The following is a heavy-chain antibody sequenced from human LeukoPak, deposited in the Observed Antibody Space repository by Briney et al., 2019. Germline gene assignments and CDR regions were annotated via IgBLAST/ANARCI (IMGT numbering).Heavy chain of an antibody. CDR2: INHSGST. V-gene: IGHV4-34*01. CDR3: ARGGRYCSGGSCYFDY. D-gene: IGHD2-15*01. CDR1: GGSFSGYY. Sequence: KPSETLSLTCAVYGGSFSGYYWSWIRQPPGKGLEWIGEINHSGSTNYNPSLKSRVTISVDTSKNQFSLKLSSVTAADTAVYYCARGGRYCSGGSCYFDYWGQGTLVTVSS. J-gene: IGHJ4*02.